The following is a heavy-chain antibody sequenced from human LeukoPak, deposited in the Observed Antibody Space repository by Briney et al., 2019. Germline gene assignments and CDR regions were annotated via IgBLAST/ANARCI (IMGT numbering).Heavy chain of an antibody. D-gene: IGHD6-13*01. CDR1: GGTFSIYN. CDR3: ARDSGSSWYYDY. CDR2: IIPIFGTT. Sequence: ASVKVSCKASGGTFSIYNINWVRQAPGQGLEWMGGIIPIFGTTNYAQKFQGRVTITADKSTSTAYMELSSLRSEDTAVYYCARDSGSSWYYDYWGQGTLVTVSS. J-gene: IGHJ4*02. V-gene: IGHV1-69*06.